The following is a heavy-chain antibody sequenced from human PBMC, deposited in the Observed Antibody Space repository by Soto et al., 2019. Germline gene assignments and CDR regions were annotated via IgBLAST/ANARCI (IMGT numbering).Heavy chain of an antibody. J-gene: IGHJ4*02. D-gene: IGHD4-17*01. CDR1: GGSISSSSYY. V-gene: IGHV4-39*01. Sequence: SETLSLTCTVSGGSISSSSYYWGWIRQPPGKGLEWIGSIYYSGSTYYNPSLKSRVTISVDTSKNQFSLKLSSVTAADTAVYYCARPTTYYGDYPFDYWGQGTLVTVSS. CDR3: ARPTTYYGDYPFDY. CDR2: IYYSGST.